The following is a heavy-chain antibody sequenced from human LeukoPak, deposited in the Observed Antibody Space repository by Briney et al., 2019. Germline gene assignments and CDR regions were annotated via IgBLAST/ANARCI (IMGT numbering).Heavy chain of an antibody. V-gene: IGHV4-39*07. CDR1: GGSISSSSYY. J-gene: IGHJ3*02. CDR2: IYYSGST. D-gene: IGHD6-19*01. CDR3: ARRPARYSSGWYAFDI. Sequence: SETLSLTCTVSGGSISSSSYYWGWIRQPPGKGLEWIGSIYYSGSTYYNPSLKSRVTISVDTSKNQFSLKLSSVTAADTAVYYCARRPARYSSGWYAFDIWGQGTMVTVSS.